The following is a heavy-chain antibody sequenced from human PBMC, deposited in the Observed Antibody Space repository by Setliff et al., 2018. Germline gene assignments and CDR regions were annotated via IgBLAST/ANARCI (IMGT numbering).Heavy chain of an antibody. J-gene: IGHJ4*02. D-gene: IGHD3-10*01. V-gene: IGHV3-21*04. CDR3: AREQFVGDY. CDR2: VYNGNDET. Sequence: GGSLRLSCVASGFTFSAYGMSWVRQAPGKGLEWVSSVYNGNDETKYANSVKGRFTISRDNARNSLYLQMNSLRAEDTAVYYCAREQFVGDYWGQGTLVTVSS. CDR1: GFTFSAYG.